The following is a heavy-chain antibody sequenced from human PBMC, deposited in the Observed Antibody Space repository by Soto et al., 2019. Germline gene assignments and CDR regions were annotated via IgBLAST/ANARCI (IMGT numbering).Heavy chain of an antibody. Sequence: PGGSLGLSCAASGFTFSSYEMNWVRQAPGKGLEWVSYISSSGSTIYYADSVKGRFTISRDNAKNSLYLQMNSLRAEDTAVYYCASLEIFGVVQFDYWGQGTLVTVSS. V-gene: IGHV3-48*03. CDR3: ASLEIFGVVQFDY. J-gene: IGHJ4*02. D-gene: IGHD3-3*01. CDR1: GFTFSSYE. CDR2: ISSSGSTI.